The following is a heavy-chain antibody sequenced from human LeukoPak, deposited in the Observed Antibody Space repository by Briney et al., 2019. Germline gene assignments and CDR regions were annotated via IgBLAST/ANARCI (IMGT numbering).Heavy chain of an antibody. D-gene: IGHD3-10*01. Sequence: GGSLRLSCAASGFTFSDYYMSWIRQAPGQGLEWVSYISSIGTTIYYADSVKGRFTISRDNAKNSLYLQMNSLRAEDTAVYYCARDPNPDYYGSGSYYGYMDVWGKGTTVTVSS. J-gene: IGHJ6*03. CDR2: ISSIGTTI. CDR3: ARDPNPDYYGSGSYYGYMDV. V-gene: IGHV3-11*01. CDR1: GFTFSDYY.